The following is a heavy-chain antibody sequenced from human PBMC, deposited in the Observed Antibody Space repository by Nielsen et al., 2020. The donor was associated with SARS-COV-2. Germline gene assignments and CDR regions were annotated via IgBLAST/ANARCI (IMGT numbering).Heavy chain of an antibody. CDR3: ARWGIAAAEDWFDP. J-gene: IGHJ5*02. V-gene: IGHV3-53*04. Sequence: ESLKISCAASGFTVSSNYMSWVRQAPGKGLEWVSVIYSGGSTYYADSVKGRFTISRHNSKNTLYLQMNSLRAEDTAVYYCARWGIAAAEDWFDPWGQGTLVTVSS. CDR1: GFTVSSNY. CDR2: IYSGGST. D-gene: IGHD6-13*01.